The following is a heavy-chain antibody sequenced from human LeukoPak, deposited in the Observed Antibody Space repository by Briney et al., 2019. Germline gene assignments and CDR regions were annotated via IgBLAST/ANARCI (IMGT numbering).Heavy chain of an antibody. J-gene: IGHJ4*02. V-gene: IGHV3-73*01. D-gene: IGHD3-22*01. CDR3: TRHGKDSGYQTY. CDR2: IRSKANSYAT. Sequence: PGGSLRLSCAASGFTLSGSAMHWVRQASGKGLEWVGRIRSKANSYATAYAASVKGRFTISRDDSKNTAYLQMNSLKTEDTAVYYCTRHGKDSGYQTYWGQGTLVTVSS. CDR1: GFTLSGSA.